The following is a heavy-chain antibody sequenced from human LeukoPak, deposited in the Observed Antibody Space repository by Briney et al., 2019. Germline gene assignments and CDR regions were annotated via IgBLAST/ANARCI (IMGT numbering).Heavy chain of an antibody. CDR3: ARGVTAGDY. D-gene: IGHD2-21*02. V-gene: IGHV3-74*01. Sequence: PGMSLRLSCAASGFTFSSYWMHWVRQAPGKGLVWVSRINSDGSSTSYADSVKGRFAISRDNAKNSLFLQMNNLRADDTALYYCARGVTAGDYWGQGTLVTVSS. CDR2: INSDGSST. J-gene: IGHJ4*02. CDR1: GFTFSSYW.